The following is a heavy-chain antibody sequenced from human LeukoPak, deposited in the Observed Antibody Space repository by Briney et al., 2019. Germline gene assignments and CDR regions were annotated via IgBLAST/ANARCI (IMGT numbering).Heavy chain of an antibody. CDR1: GGSISIYY. V-gene: IGHV4-59*01. D-gene: IGHD3-16*02. CDR2: IYYSGST. CDR3: ARVSSHYYYYMDV. J-gene: IGHJ6*03. Sequence: SETLSLTCTVSGGSISIYYWSWIRQPPGKGLEWIGYIYYSGSTNYNPSLKSRVTISVDTSKNQFSLKLSSVTAADTAVYYCARVSSHYYYYMDVWGKGTTVTVSS.